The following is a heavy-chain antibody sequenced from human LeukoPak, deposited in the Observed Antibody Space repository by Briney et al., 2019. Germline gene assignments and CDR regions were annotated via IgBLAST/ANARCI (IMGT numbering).Heavy chain of an antibody. Sequence: SETLSLTCTVSGGSISSGGYYWSWIRQHPGKGLEWIGYIYYSGSTYYNPSLKSRVTISVDTSKNQFSLKLSSVTAADTAVYYCARMDFNSNPPYNWFDPWGQGTLVTVSS. CDR2: IYYSGST. J-gene: IGHJ5*02. CDR1: GGSISSGGYY. CDR3: ARMDFNSNPPYNWFDP. V-gene: IGHV4-31*03. D-gene: IGHD4-11*01.